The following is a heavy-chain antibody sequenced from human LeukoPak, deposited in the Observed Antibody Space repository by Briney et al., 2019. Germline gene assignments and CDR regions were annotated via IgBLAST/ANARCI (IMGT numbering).Heavy chain of an antibody. V-gene: IGHV1-18*01. Sequence: GASVKVSCKASGYTFTSYGISWVRQAPGQGLEWTGWISAYNGNTNYAQKLQGRVTMTTDTSTSTAYMELRSLRSDDTAVYYCARDADIEVGYSSSSSSDYWGQGTLVTVSS. CDR3: ARDADIEVGYSSSSSSDY. CDR2: ISAYNGNT. J-gene: IGHJ4*02. D-gene: IGHD6-6*01. CDR1: GYTFTSYG.